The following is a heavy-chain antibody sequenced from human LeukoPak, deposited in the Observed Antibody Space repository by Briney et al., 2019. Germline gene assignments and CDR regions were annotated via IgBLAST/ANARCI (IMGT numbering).Heavy chain of an antibody. Sequence: SETLSLTCAVYGGSFSGYYWSWIRQPPGKGLEWIGYIYYSDSTYYNPSLKSRATISLDTSKNQFSLKLSSVTAADTAVYYCASHSGGYAYWGQGTLVTVSS. CDR2: IYYSDST. CDR1: GGSFSGYY. V-gene: IGHV4-34*11. J-gene: IGHJ4*02. D-gene: IGHD5-12*01. CDR3: ASHSGGYAY.